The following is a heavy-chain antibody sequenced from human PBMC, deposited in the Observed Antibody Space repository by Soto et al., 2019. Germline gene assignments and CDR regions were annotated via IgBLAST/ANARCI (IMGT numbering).Heavy chain of an antibody. V-gene: IGHV3-74*01. CDR1: GFIFSNCW. Sequence: GGSLRLSCVASGFIFSNCWMHWVRQAPGMGLVWVSHINSDGSSTTYADSVKGRFTISRDNAKNTLYLQMNSLRAEDTAVYYCVRAIGHYGMDVWGRGTTVTVSS. CDR2: INSDGSST. CDR3: VRAIGHYGMDV. D-gene: IGHD3-22*01. J-gene: IGHJ6*02.